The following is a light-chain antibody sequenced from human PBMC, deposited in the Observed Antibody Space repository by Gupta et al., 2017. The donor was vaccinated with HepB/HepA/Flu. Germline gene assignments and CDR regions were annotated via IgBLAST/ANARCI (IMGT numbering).Light chain of an antibody. CDR2: WAS. CDR1: QSLLYSPNKKNF. J-gene: IGKJ1*01. V-gene: IGKV4-1*01. Sequence: DIVMTQSPDSLAVSLGERATINCKSSQSLLYSPNKKNFLAWYQQKPGQPPKLLIHWASTRESGVPDRFSGIGSVTDFTLTISSLQAEDVAVYFCQQYHVSPWTFGQGTKVEIK. CDR3: QQYHVSPWT.